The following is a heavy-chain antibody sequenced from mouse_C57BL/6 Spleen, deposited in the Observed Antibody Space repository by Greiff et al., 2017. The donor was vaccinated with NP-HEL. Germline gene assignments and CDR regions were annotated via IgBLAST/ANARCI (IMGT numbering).Heavy chain of an antibody. J-gene: IGHJ3*01. CDR3: ARRDYYGSSPWFAY. CDR1: GYTFTSYW. Sequence: QVQLQQPGAELVKPGASVKLSCKASGYTFTSYWMHWVKQRPGQGLEWIGMIHPNSGSTNYNEKIKSKATLTVDKSSSTAYMQLSSLTSDDSAVYYCARRDYYGSSPWFAYWGQGTLVTVSA. V-gene: IGHV1-64*01. D-gene: IGHD1-1*01. CDR2: IHPNSGST.